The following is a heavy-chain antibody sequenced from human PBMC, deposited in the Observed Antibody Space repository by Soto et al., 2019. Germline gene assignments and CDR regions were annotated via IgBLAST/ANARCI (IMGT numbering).Heavy chain of an antibody. V-gene: IGHV3-30*18. J-gene: IGHJ4*02. D-gene: IGHD6-25*01. CDR1: GFTFSTYD. CDR3: AKDLGDSSADDGADY. Sequence: QVQLVESGGGVVQPGRSLRLSCAASGFTFSTYDMHWVRQAPGKGLEWVAVISSDGSNEYYADSVKGRFTISRDNSKNTLYVQMNSVRAADTAVYYCAKDLGDSSADDGADYWGQGTLVTVSS. CDR2: ISSDGSNE.